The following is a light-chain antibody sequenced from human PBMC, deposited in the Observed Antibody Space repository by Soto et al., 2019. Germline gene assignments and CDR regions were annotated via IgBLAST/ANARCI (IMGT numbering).Light chain of an antibody. CDR3: QQYGSSPRT. Sequence: EIVLTQSPGTLSLSPGERATLSCRASQSLSSSQLAWYQQKPGQAPRLLIHDASSRATGISDRVTGSGSGTDFTLTITALEPEDFAVYYCQQYGSSPRTFGLGTKVDIK. V-gene: IGKV3-20*01. CDR1: QSLSSSQ. CDR2: DAS. J-gene: IGKJ1*01.